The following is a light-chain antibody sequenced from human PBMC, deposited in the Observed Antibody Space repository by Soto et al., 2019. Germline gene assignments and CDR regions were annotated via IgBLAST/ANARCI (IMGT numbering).Light chain of an antibody. V-gene: IGKV1-39*01. CDR2: AAS. Sequence: DIQRTRSATSMSPSPGSLVATTGVPSQSIRSYLNWYQQKPGKAPKLLIYAASSLQSGVPSRFSGSGSGTDFTLTISSLQPEDFATYYCQQANSSPLTFGGGTQVDI. CDR3: QQANSSPLT. CDR1: QSIRSY. J-gene: IGKJ4*01.